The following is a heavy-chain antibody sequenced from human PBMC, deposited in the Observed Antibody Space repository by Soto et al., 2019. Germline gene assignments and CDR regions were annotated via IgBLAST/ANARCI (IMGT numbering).Heavy chain of an antibody. D-gene: IGHD2-15*01. CDR2: ISYDGSNK. V-gene: IGHV3-30*18. Sequence: QVQLVESGGGVVQPGRSLRLSCAASGFTFSSYGMHWVRQAPGKGLEWVAVISYDGSNKYYADSVKGRFTISRDNSKNTLYLHMNSLRAEDTAVYYCPKAMSVGADFDYWGHGTLVTVSS. J-gene: IGHJ4*01. CDR3: PKAMSVGADFDY. CDR1: GFTFSSYG.